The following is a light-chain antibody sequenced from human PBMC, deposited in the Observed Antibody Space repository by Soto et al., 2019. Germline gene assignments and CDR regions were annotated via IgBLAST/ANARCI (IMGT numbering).Light chain of an antibody. CDR3: QSHDSSLHASV. J-gene: IGLJ1*01. CDR2: GNT. V-gene: IGLV1-40*01. CDR1: SSNIGAGYD. Sequence: QSVLTQPPSVSGAPVQRVTISCTGSSSNIGAGYDVHWYLQLPGTAPKLLIYGNTNRPSGVPDRFSGSKSGSSASLAITGLQAEDGADYYCQSHDSSLHASVFGTGTKVTV.